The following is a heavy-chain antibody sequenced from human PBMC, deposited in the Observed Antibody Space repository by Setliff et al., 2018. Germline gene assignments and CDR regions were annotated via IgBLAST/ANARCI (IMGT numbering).Heavy chain of an antibody. CDR3: AGASRFGTIRYRGDYYMDV. V-gene: IGHV7-4-1*02. CDR1: GYTFTTYA. D-gene: IGHD3-10*01. Sequence: ASVKVSCKASGYTFTTYAISWMRQAPGQGLEYMGWINTNTGNPSYAQGFTGRFVFSLDTSVSTAYLQISSLKAEDTAVYYCAGASRFGTIRYRGDYYMDVWGKGTTVTVSS. CDR2: INTNTGNP. J-gene: IGHJ6*03.